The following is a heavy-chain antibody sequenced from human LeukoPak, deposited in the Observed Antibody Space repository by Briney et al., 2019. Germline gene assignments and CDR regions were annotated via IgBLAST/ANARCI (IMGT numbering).Heavy chain of an antibody. J-gene: IGHJ6*03. V-gene: IGHV1-2*06. D-gene: IGHD3-22*01. Sequence: GASVKVSCKASGYTFTGYYIHWVRQAPGQGLEWMGRINPNSGGTNYAQSFQGRVTMTRDTSINTAYMELSRLRSDDTAVYYCARAVYGSNANYMDVWGKGTTVTVSS. CDR3: ARAVYGSNANYMDV. CDR2: INPNSGGT. CDR1: GYTFTGYY.